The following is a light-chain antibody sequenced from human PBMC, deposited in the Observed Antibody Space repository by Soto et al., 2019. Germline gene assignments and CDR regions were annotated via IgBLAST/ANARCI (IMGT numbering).Light chain of an antibody. Sequence: DVVMTQSPPSVSVTPGEPASISCRSSESLLDTTGYNFLDWYVQKPGQSPQLLIYFGSTRASGGPDRFSGSGSGTDFTLNISRVEAEDVGIYYCMQSQQSRWTFGQGTKVEIK. CDR1: ESLLDTTGYNF. CDR3: MQSQQSRWT. V-gene: IGKV2-28*01. CDR2: FGS. J-gene: IGKJ1*01.